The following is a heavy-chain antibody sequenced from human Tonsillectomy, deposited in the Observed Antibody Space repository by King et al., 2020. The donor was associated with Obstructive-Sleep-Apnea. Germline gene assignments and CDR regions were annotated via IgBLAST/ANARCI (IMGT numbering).Heavy chain of an antibody. D-gene: IGHD6-19*01. CDR1: GFTFDDYA. CDR3: AKDIRAVAGGYFDY. J-gene: IGHJ4*02. Sequence: VQLVESGGGLVQPGRSLRLSCAASGFTFDDYAMHWVRQAPGKGLEWVSGISWNCGSIGYADSVKGRFTISRDNAKNSLYLQMNSLRAEDTALYYCAKDIRAVAGGYFDYWGQGTLVTVSS. CDR2: ISWNCGSI. V-gene: IGHV3-9*01.